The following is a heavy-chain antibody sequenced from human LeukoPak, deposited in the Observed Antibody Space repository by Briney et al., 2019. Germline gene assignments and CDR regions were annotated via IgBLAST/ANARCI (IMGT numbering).Heavy chain of an antibody. V-gene: IGHV3-7*02. D-gene: IGHD1-26*01. CDR3: ARLMGERSLFDY. Sequence: GGSLRLSCAASGFTFSSCWMTWVRQAPGKGPEWVANIKQDGNEKYYVDSVEGRFSISRDNAKNSVYLQMNSLRAEDTAVYYCARLMGERSLFDYWGQGVLVTVPS. J-gene: IGHJ4*02. CDR1: GFTFSSCW. CDR2: IKQDGNEK.